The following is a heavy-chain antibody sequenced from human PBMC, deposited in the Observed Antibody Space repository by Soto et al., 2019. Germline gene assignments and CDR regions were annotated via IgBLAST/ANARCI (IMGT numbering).Heavy chain of an antibody. J-gene: IGHJ6*02. CDR2: ISWNSGSI. Sequence: EVQLVESGGGLVQPGRSLRLSCAASGFTFDDYAMHWVRQAPGKGLEWVSGISWNSGSIGYADSVKGRFTISRDNAKNSLYRQMNRLRAEDTALYYCAKGDSSSFYYGMAVWGQWTTVTVSS. D-gene: IGHD6-13*01. CDR1: GFTFDDYA. V-gene: IGHV3-9*01. CDR3: AKGDSSSFYYGMAV.